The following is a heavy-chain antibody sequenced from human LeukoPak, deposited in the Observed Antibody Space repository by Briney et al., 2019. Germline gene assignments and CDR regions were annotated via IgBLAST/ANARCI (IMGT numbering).Heavy chain of an antibody. Sequence: PGGSLRLSCAASGFTFSPFGMHWARQAPGKGLEWVAVISYDGSNKYSADSVKGRFTISRDNYKNKLYLQMNSLSAEDTDVYVCATDHGFHYAAYFYHWGQGTLVTVSS. D-gene: IGHD4-17*01. CDR3: ATDHGFHYAAYFYH. CDR1: GFTFSPFG. CDR2: ISYDGSNK. J-gene: IGHJ4*02. V-gene: IGHV3-30*03.